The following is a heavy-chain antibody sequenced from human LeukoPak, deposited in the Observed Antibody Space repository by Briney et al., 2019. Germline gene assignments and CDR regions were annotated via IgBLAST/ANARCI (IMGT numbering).Heavy chain of an antibody. Sequence: SETLSLTCTVSGVSISSTNYYWGWLHQPPGKGLEWIGSTYYSGSTYYNPSRKSRVTISVDTSRNQFSLKLSSVTAADTAVYYCARHYSSATSCFDYWGQGTLVAVSS. CDR1: GVSISSTNYY. D-gene: IGHD2-2*01. V-gene: IGHV4-39*01. CDR2: TYYSGST. J-gene: IGHJ4*02. CDR3: ARHYSSATSCFDY.